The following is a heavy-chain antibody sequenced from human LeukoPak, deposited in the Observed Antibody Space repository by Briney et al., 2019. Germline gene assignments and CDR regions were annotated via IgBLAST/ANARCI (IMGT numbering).Heavy chain of an antibody. CDR3: ARQITMVRGVINN. Sequence: PSETLSLTCTVSGSSIGSGYFWVWIRQPPGKGLEWIGSIYHSGGPYYNPSLKSRVTISVDTSKNQFSLKLSSVTAADTAVYYCARQITMVRGVINNWGQGTLVTVSS. V-gene: IGHV4-38-2*02. J-gene: IGHJ4*02. CDR1: GSSIGSGYF. D-gene: IGHD3-10*01. CDR2: IYHSGGP.